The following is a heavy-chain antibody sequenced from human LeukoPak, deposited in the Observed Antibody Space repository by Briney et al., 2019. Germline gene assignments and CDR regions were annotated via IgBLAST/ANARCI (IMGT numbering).Heavy chain of an antibody. Sequence: ASVKVSCKASGYTFTGYYMHWVRQAPGQGLEWMGWINPNSGGTNYAQKFQGRVTMTRDTSISTAYMELSRLRSEDTAVYYCARPHLGGYNYFLGLNYWGQGTLVTVSS. CDR3: ARPHLGGYNYFLGLNY. D-gene: IGHD5-24*01. V-gene: IGHV1-2*02. CDR2: INPNSGGT. J-gene: IGHJ4*02. CDR1: GYTFTGYY.